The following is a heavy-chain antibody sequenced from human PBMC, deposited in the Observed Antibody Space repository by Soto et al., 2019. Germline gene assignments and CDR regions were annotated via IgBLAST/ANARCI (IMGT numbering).Heavy chain of an antibody. J-gene: IGHJ6*03. CDR1: GFTFSSYS. CDR3: ARARGPEGYSLYYYYYYMDV. CDR2: ISSSSSTI. V-gene: IGHV3-48*01. Sequence: GGSLRLSCAASGFTFSSYSMNWVRQAPGKRLEWVSYISSSSSTIYYADSVKGRFTISRDNAKNSLYLQMNSLRAEDTAVYYCARARGPEGYSLYYYYYYMDVWGKGTTVTVSS. D-gene: IGHD3-22*01.